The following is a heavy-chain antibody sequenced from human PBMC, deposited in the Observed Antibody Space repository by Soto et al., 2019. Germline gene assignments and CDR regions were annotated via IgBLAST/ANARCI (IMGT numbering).Heavy chain of an antibody. D-gene: IGHD4-17*01. V-gene: IGHV3-11*05. J-gene: IGHJ4*02. CDR1: GFTFSDYY. Sequence: QVQLVESGGGLVKPGGSLRLSCAASGFTFSDYYMSWIRQAPGKGLEWVSYISSSSSYTNYADSVKGRFTISRDNAKNSLYLQMNSLRAEYTAVYYCARDTYDYGDSLDDWGQGTLVTVSS. CDR2: ISSSSSYT. CDR3: ARDTYDYGDSLDD.